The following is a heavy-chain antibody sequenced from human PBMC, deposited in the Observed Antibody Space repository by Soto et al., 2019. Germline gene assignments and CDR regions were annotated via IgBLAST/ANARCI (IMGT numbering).Heavy chain of an antibody. CDR3: ARERGSGQTYYFDS. Sequence: PSETLSLTCTVSGGSISSYYWSWIRQPPGKGLEWIGYIYYSGSTNYNPSLKSRVTISVDTSKNQFSLKLSSVTAADAAVYYCARERGSGQTYYFDSWGQGSLVTVSS. V-gene: IGHV4-59*01. D-gene: IGHD3-10*01. CDR1: GGSISSYY. CDR2: IYYSGST. J-gene: IGHJ4*02.